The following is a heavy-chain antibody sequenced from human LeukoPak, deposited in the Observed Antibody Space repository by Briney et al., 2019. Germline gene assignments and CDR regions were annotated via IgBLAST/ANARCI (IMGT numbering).Heavy chain of an antibody. Sequence: SETLSLTCTVSGRSMSSYYASWIRHPPGKGLEWIGYIYYSGSTNYNPSLKSRVTISVDTSKNQFCLKLSSVTAADTAVYYCARGGSIAVAGMIFDYRGQGTLVTVSS. CDR3: ARGGSIAVAGMIFDY. D-gene: IGHD6-19*01. V-gene: IGHV4-59*01. CDR2: IYYSGST. CDR1: GRSMSSYY. J-gene: IGHJ4*02.